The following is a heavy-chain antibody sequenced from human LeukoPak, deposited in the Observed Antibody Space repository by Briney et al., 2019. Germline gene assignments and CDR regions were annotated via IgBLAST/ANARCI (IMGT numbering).Heavy chain of an antibody. D-gene: IGHD1-26*01. CDR1: GFTFSSYW. CDR3: AKVIVGTTAFDY. V-gene: IGHV3-23*01. J-gene: IGHJ4*02. Sequence: GGSLRLSCAASGFTFSSYWMSWVRQAPGKGLEWVSGISGSGGSTFYADSVKGRFSVSRDNSKNTLYLQMNSLRVEDTAVYYCAKVIVGTTAFDYWGQGTLVTVSS. CDR2: ISGSGGST.